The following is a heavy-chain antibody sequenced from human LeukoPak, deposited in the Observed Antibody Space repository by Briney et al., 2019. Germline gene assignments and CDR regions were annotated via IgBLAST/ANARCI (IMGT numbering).Heavy chain of an antibody. CDR2: INHSGST. V-gene: IGHV4-34*01. CDR1: GGSFSGYY. D-gene: IGHD5-12*01. Sequence: KTSETLSLTCAVYGGSFSGYYWSWIRQPPGKGLEWIGEINHSGSTNYNPSLKSRVTISVDTSKNQFSLKLSSVTAADTAVYYCARARGVATIDYWGQGTLVTVSS. CDR3: ARARGVATIDY. J-gene: IGHJ4*02.